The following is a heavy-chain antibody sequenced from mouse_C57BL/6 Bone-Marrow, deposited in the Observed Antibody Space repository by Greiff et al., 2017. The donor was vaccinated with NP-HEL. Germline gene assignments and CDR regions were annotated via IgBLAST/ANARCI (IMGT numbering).Heavy chain of an antibody. CDR2: IYPRSGNT. Sequence: VQLQQSGAELARPGASVKLSCKASGYTFTSYGISWVKQRTGQGLEWIGEIYPRSGNTYYNEKFKGKATLTADKSSSTAYMELRSLTSEDSAVYFCARDTTVVARDYFDYWGQGTTLTVSS. J-gene: IGHJ2*01. D-gene: IGHD1-1*01. V-gene: IGHV1-81*01. CDR3: ARDTTVVARDYFDY. CDR1: GYTFTSYG.